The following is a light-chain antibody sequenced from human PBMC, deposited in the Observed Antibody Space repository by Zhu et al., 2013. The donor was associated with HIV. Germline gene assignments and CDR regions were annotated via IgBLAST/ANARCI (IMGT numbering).Light chain of an antibody. Sequence: EIVLTQSPGTLSLSPGERATLSCRASQSVTRNFLAWYQQKGGQAPRLLIYGAFTRAPGIPDRFSGSGSGTDFTLTISRLEPEDFAVYYCQQYNTHSRTFGQGT. J-gene: IGKJ1*01. V-gene: IGKV3-20*01. CDR3: QQYNTHSRT. CDR1: QSVTRNF. CDR2: GAF.